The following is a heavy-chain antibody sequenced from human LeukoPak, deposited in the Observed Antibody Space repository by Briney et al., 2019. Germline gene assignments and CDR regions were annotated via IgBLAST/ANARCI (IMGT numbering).Heavy chain of an antibody. CDR2: IYYSGTT. D-gene: IGHD6-13*01. CDR1: GGSMNDYY. CDR3: ARDPAAGYFDY. V-gene: IGHV4-59*12. J-gene: IGHJ4*02. Sequence: SETLSLTCTVSGGSMNDYYWSWIRQPPGKGLEWIAYIYYSGTTNYNPSLKSRVTTSVDTSKNQFSLKLSSVTAADTAVYYCARDPAAGYFDYWGQGTLVTVSS.